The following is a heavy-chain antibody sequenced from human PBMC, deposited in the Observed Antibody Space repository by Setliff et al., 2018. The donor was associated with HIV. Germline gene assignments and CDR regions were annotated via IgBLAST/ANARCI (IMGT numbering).Heavy chain of an antibody. CDR3: AKGRPRIQVWEGFDY. CDR1: GVSITSTNW. CDR2: MYHSGTT. Sequence: KPSETLSLTCAVSGVSITSTNWWNWVRQSPGKGLEWIGEMYHSGTTNYNPSLTSRVTISVDKSKNQFSLNLTSVTAADTAVYYCAKGRPRIQVWEGFDYWGQGILVTVSS. J-gene: IGHJ4*02. V-gene: IGHV4-4*02. D-gene: IGHD5-18*01.